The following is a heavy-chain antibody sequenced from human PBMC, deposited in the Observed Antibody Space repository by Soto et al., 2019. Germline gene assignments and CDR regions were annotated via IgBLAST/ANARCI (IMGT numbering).Heavy chain of an antibody. Sequence: SVKVSCKASGGTFSSYAISWVRQAPGQGLEWMGGIIPIFGTANYAQKFQGRVTITADESTSTAYMELSSLRSEDTAVYYCARDYYGSGSYYNGNYYYGMDVWGQGTTVTVSS. V-gene: IGHV1-69*13. J-gene: IGHJ6*02. CDR1: GGTFSSYA. D-gene: IGHD3-10*01. CDR2: IIPIFGTA. CDR3: ARDYYGSGSYYNGNYYYGMDV.